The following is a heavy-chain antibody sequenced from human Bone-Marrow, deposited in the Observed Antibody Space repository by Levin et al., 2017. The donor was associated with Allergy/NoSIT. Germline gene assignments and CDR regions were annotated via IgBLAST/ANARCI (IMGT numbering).Heavy chain of an antibody. J-gene: IGHJ4*02. D-gene: IGHD1-26*01. Sequence: SQTLSLTCTVSGGSISNYYWSWIRQPPGQGLEWIGYIYYTGSTNYNPSPSLNSRVTISADTSKKQLSLNLRSVTAADTAVYYCAGAHREAGATMFDFWGQGTLVTVSS. CDR1: GGSISNYY. V-gene: IGHV4-59*01. CDR3: AGAHREAGATMFDF. CDR2: IYYTGST.